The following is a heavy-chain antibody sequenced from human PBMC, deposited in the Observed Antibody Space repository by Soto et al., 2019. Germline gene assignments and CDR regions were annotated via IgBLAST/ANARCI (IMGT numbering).Heavy chain of an antibody. Sequence: QVQLQESGPGLVKPSQTLSLTCTVSGGSISSGGYYWSWIRQHPGKGLEWIGYIYYSGSTYYNPSLKSRVTISVDTSKNQFSLKLSSVTAADTAVYYCARGKASRGWINWFDPWGQGTLVTVSS. CDR1: GGSISSGGYY. CDR2: IYYSGST. J-gene: IGHJ5*02. CDR3: ARGKASRGWINWFDP. V-gene: IGHV4-31*03. D-gene: IGHD6-19*01.